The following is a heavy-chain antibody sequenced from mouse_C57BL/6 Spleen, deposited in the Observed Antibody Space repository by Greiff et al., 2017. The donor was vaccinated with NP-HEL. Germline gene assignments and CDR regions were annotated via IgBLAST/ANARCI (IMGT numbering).Heavy chain of an antibody. V-gene: IGHV3-6*01. J-gene: IGHJ4*01. CDR3: ARDEVFYAMDY. Sequence: VQLQQSGPGLVKPSQSLSLTCSVTGYSITSGYYWNWIRQFPGNKLEWMGYISYDGSNNYNPSLKNRISIPRDTSKNQFFLKLNSVTTEDTATYYCARDEVFYAMDYWGQGTSVTVSS. D-gene: IGHD2-10*02. CDR1: GYSITSGYY. CDR2: ISYDGSN.